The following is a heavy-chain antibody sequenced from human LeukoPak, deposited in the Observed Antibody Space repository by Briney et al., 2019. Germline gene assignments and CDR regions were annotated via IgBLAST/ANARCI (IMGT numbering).Heavy chain of an antibody. Sequence: SETLSLTCAVYGGSFSSYYWSWIRQPPGNGLEWIGYIYYSGSTNYNPSLKSRVTISVDTSKNQFSLKLSSVTAADTAVYYCARAQYYYDSSGHENWFDPWGQGTLVTVSS. V-gene: IGHV4-59*08. CDR3: ARAQYYYDSSGHENWFDP. J-gene: IGHJ5*02. CDR1: GGSFSSYY. CDR2: IYYSGST. D-gene: IGHD3-22*01.